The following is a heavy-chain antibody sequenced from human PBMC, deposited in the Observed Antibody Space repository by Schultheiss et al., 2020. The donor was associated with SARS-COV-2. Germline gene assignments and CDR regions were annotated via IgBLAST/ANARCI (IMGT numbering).Heavy chain of an antibody. D-gene: IGHD6-19*01. V-gene: IGHV4-59*01. CDR1: GGSISSYY. J-gene: IGHJ4*02. Sequence: SETLLTCTVSGGSISSYYWSWIRQPPGKGLEWIGFIYYTGSAFCNPSLKSRVTISVDTSKNQFSLKLSSVTAADTAVYYCARSRPYSSGWYSEDGVFVYWGQGTLVTVSS. CDR2: IYYTGSA. CDR3: ARSRPYSSGWYSEDGVFVY.